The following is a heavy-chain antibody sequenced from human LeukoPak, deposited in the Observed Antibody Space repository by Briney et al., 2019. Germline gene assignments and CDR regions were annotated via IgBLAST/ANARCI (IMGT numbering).Heavy chain of an antibody. V-gene: IGHV3-11*04. CDR1: GFTFSYFY. J-gene: IGHJ4*02. Sequence: GGSLRLSCAASGFTFSYFYMSWVRQAPEKGLEWVSYISSSGSTIFYADSVKGRFTISRDNAKNSLYLRMNSLRAEDTAVYYCARSVVAATETFDYWGQGTLVTVSS. D-gene: IGHD2-15*01. CDR2: ISSSGSTI. CDR3: ARSVVAATETFDY.